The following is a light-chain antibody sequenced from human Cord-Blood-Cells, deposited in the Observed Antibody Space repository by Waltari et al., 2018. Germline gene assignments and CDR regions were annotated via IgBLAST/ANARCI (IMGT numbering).Light chain of an antibody. Sequence: DIVMTQSPLSLPVTPGEPASISCRSSQSLLHSNGYNYLDWYLPKPGQSPQLLIYLGSNRAAGGPDRVSGSGSGTDFTLKISRVEAEDVGVYYFMQALQTPRTFGQGTKVEIK. CDR2: LGS. CDR1: QSLLHSNGYNY. V-gene: IGKV2-28*01. CDR3: MQALQTPRT. J-gene: IGKJ1*01.